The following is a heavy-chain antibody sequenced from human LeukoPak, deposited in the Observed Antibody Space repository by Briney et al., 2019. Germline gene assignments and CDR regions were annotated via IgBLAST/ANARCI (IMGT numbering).Heavy chain of an antibody. V-gene: IGHV4-59*01. CDR1: GGSISSYY. D-gene: IGHD5-24*01. CDR3: ARVVDMRTHAFDI. Sequence: SETLSLTCTVSGGSISSYYWSWIRQPPGRELEWIGYVHYSGSTNYNPSLKSRVTVSVDTSKNQFSLRLSSVTAADTAVYYCARVVDMRTHAFDIWGRGTMATVSS. J-gene: IGHJ3*02. CDR2: VHYSGST.